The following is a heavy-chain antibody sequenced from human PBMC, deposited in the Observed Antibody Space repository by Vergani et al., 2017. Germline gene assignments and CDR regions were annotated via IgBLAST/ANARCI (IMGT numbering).Heavy chain of an antibody. D-gene: IGHD3-22*01. V-gene: IGHV1-69*01. CDR3: ARRRASAYYYDSSGYYYVDC. CDR2: IITIFGTA. J-gene: IGHJ4*02. CDR1: GGTFSSYA. Sequence: QVQLVQSGAEVKKPGSSVKVSCKASGGTFSSYAISWVRQAPGQGLEWMGGIITIFGTANYAQKFQGRVTITADESTSTAYMERSSLGSEDTAVYYCARRRASAYYYDSSGYYYVDCGGEGTVVAVSS.